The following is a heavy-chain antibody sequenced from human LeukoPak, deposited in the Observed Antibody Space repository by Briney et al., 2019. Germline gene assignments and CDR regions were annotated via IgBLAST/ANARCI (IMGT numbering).Heavy chain of an antibody. CDR3: ARDLGNFDRGGSYFDC. CDR1: GFTFTNHG. Sequence: PGGSLRLSCAASGFTFTNHGFHWVRQAPGKGLEWVALIWYDGSKKVYVDSVKGRFTISRDDLKNTLYPQMNSMRDEDTAVYYCARDLGNFDRGGSYFDCWGQGTLVTVSS. CDR2: IWYDGSKK. J-gene: IGHJ4*02. V-gene: IGHV3-33*01. D-gene: IGHD4-23*01.